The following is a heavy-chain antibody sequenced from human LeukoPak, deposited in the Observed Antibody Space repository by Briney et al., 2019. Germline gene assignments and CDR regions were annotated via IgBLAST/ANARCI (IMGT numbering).Heavy chain of an antibody. CDR3: ARRGWVVVPAGNYYYYYMDV. V-gene: IGHV5-51*01. CDR1: EYSFTRYW. CDR2: IFPGDSDT. J-gene: IGHJ6*03. Sequence: GESLNISCKCSEYSFTRYWIGWVRQMPGKGLEWMGIIFPGDSDTRYSPSFPGQVTISADKSISTAYLQWSSLKASDTAMYYCARRGWVVVPAGNYYYYYMDVWGKGTTVTVSS. D-gene: IGHD2-2*01.